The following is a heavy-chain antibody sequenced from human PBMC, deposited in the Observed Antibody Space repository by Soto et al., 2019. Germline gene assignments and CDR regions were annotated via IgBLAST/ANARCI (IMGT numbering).Heavy chain of an antibody. CDR2: ISSDGDIT. CDR3: VKVSTFYDILNGYYSTNFFDP. J-gene: IGHJ5*02. V-gene: IGHV3-64D*06. Sequence: LRLSCSASGFTFSEYSMHWVRQAPGKGLQYVSTISSDGDITYYADSVKGRFTISRDNSKNTLYLQMNSLRPEDTAVYYCVKVSTFYDILNGYYSTNFFDPWGQGTLVTVSS. CDR1: GFTFSEYS. D-gene: IGHD3-9*01.